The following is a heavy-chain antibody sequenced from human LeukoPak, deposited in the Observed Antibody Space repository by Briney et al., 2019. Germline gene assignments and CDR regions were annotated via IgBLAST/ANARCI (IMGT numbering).Heavy chain of an antibody. V-gene: IGHV3-23*01. CDR2: ISGSGGST. Sequence: GGSLRLSCAASGFTFSSYGMSWVRQAPGKGLEWVSAISGSGGSTYYADSVKGRFTISRDNSKNTLYLQMNSLRAEDTAVYYCAKDDTYRGGDCYSYGAFDIWGQGTMVTVSS. CDR1: GFTFSSYG. J-gene: IGHJ3*02. CDR3: AKDDTYRGGDCYSYGAFDI. D-gene: IGHD2-21*02.